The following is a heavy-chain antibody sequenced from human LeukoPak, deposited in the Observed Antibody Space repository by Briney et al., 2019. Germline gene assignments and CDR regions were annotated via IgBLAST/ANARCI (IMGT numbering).Heavy chain of an antibody. Sequence: TSETLSLTCTVSGGSISSYYWSWIRQPPGKGLEWIGYIYYSGSTNYNPSLKSRVTISVDTSKNQFSLKLSSVTAADTAVYYCARGNIVAPDWFDPWGQGTLVTVSS. CDR3: ARGNIVAPDWFDP. J-gene: IGHJ5*02. CDR2: IYYSGST. CDR1: GGSISSYY. D-gene: IGHD2-15*01. V-gene: IGHV4-59*01.